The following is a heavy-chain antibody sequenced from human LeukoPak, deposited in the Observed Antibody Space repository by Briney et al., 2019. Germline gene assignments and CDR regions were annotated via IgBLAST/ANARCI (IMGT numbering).Heavy chain of an antibody. V-gene: IGHV3-23*01. CDR1: GFAFSSYA. Sequence: PGGSLRLSCAASGFAFSSYAMSWVRQAPGKGLEWVSAISGSGGSTYYADSVKGRFTISRDNSKNTLYLQMNNLRAEGTAVYYCAKDRCSGGSCYYFDYWGQGTLVTVSS. D-gene: IGHD2-15*01. J-gene: IGHJ4*02. CDR3: AKDRCSGGSCYYFDY. CDR2: ISGSGGST.